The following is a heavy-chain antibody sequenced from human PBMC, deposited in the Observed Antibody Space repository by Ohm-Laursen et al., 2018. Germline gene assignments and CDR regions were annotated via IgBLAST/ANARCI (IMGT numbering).Heavy chain of an antibody. CDR1: GGTFSSYA. V-gene: IGHV1-69*04. CDR3: ARDLTEGFLGFDY. Sequence: SSVKVSCKASGGTFSSYAISWVRQAPGQGLEWMGRIIPILGIANYAQKFQGRVTITADKSTSTAYMELSSLRSEDTAVYYCARDLTEGFLGFDYWGQGTLVTVSS. J-gene: IGHJ4*02. D-gene: IGHD3-3*01. CDR2: IIPILGIA.